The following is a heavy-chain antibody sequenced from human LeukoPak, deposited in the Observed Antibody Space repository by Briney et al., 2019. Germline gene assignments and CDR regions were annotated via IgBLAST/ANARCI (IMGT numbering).Heavy chain of an antibody. V-gene: IGHV4-59*01. J-gene: IGHJ3*02. Sequence: PSETLSLTCTVSGGSISSYYWSWIRQPPGKGLEWIGYIYYSGSTNYNPSLKSRVTISVDTSKNQFSLKLSSVTAADTAVYYCARVGTVEAFDIWGQGTMVTVSS. CDR3: ARVGTVEAFDI. CDR2: IYYSGST. CDR1: GGSISSYY.